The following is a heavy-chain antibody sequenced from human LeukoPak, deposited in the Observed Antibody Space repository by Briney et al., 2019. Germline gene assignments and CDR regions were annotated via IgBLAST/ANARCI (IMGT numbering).Heavy chain of an antibody. CDR2: ISWNSGSI. Sequence: GGSLRLSCAASGFTFDDYAMHWVRQAPGKGLEWVSGISWNSGSIGYADSVKGRFTISRDNAKNSLYLQMNSLRAEDAALYYCAKDIYPALSGPEVWGQGTLVTVSS. D-gene: IGHD2/OR15-2a*01. CDR1: GFTFDDYA. CDR3: AKDIYPALSGPEV. V-gene: IGHV3-9*01. J-gene: IGHJ4*02.